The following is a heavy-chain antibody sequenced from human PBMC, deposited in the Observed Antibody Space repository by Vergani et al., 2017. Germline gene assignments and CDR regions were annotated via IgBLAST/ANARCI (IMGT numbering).Heavy chain of an antibody. CDR1: GYTFTGYY. J-gene: IGHJ6*02. CDR2: INPNSGGT. Sequence: QVQLVQSGAEVKKPGASVKVSCKASGYTFTGYYMHWVRQAPGQGLEWMGWINPNSGGTNYAQKFQGRVTMIRDTSISTAYMELSRLRSDDTAVYYCARSLFYSRGWSDYYGMDVWGQGTTVTVSS. V-gene: IGHV1-2*02. CDR3: ARSLFYSRGWSDYYGMDV. D-gene: IGHD6-19*01.